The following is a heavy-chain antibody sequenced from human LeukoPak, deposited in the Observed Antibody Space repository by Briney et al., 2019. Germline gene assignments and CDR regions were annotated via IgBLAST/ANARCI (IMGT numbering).Heavy chain of an antibody. V-gene: IGHV3-7*01. CDR1: GFIFSNYE. Sequence: GGSLRLSCAASGFIFSNYEMNWVRQAPGKGLEWVANIKQDGSEKYYVDSVKGRFTISRDNAKNSLYLQMNSLRADDTAVYYCARDQYYYDSSGYSDLDYWGQGTLVTVSS. D-gene: IGHD3-22*01. J-gene: IGHJ4*02. CDR2: IKQDGSEK. CDR3: ARDQYYYDSSGYSDLDY.